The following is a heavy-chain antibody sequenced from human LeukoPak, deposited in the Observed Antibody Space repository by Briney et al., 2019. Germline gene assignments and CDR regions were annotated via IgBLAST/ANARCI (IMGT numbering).Heavy chain of an antibody. V-gene: IGHV4-59*01. Sequence: SETLSLTCTVSGGSISGYYWSWIRQPPGKGLEWIAYIYYSGSTNYNPSLKSRVTISVDTSKNQFSLNLSSVTAADTAVYYCARSLRVRGVPDYMDVWGKGTTVIISS. J-gene: IGHJ6*03. D-gene: IGHD3-10*02. CDR3: ARSLRVRGVPDYMDV. CDR2: IYYSGST. CDR1: GGSISGYY.